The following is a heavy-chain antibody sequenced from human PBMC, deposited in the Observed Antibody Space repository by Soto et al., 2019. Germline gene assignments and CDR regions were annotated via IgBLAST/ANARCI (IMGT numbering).Heavy chain of an antibody. Sequence: GESLKIACNGSGYSFTSYWIGWVRQMPGKGLEWMGIIYPGDSDTRYSPSFQGQVTISADKSISTAYLQWSSLKASDTAMYYCARSSGSGSYYNIYYGMDVWGQGTTVTVSS. D-gene: IGHD3-10*01. CDR2: IYPGDSDT. CDR1: GYSFTSYW. J-gene: IGHJ6*02. CDR3: ARSSGSGSYYNIYYGMDV. V-gene: IGHV5-51*01.